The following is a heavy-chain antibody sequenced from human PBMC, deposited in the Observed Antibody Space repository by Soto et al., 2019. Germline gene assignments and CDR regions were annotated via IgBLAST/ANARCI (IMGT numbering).Heavy chain of an antibody. D-gene: IGHD3-3*01. V-gene: IGHV1-69*13. CDR2: IIPIFGTA. J-gene: IGHJ6*02. Sequence: GASVKVSCKASGGTFSSYAISWVRQAPGQRLEWKGRIIPIFGTANYAQKFQGRVTITADESTSTAYMELSSLRSEDTAVYYCARDQGYDFWSGYRPHGMDVWGQGTTVTVSS. CDR1: GGTFSSYA. CDR3: ARDQGYDFWSGYRPHGMDV.